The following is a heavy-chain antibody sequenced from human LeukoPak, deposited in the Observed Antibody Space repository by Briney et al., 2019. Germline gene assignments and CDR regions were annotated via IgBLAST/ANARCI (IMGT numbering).Heavy chain of an antibody. CDR1: GYTFTSYY. CDR3: ARDKYCSGGSCYSRGYNWFDP. V-gene: IGHV1-46*01. J-gene: IGHJ5*02. Sequence: RASVKVSCKASGYTFTSYYMHWVRQAPGQGLEWMGIINPSGGSTSYAQKFQGRVTMTRDTSISTAYMELSRLRSDDTAVYYCARDKYCSGGSCYSRGYNWFDPWGQGTLVTASS. CDR2: INPSGGST. D-gene: IGHD2-15*01.